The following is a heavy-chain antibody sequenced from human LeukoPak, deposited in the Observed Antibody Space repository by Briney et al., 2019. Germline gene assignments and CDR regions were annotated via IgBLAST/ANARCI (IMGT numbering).Heavy chain of an antibody. J-gene: IGHJ3*02. D-gene: IGHD3-10*01. CDR2: IYTSGST. V-gene: IGHV4-61*02. CDR3: ARERLLWFGESYAFDI. CDR1: GGSISSGSYY. Sequence: SETLSLTCTVSGGSISSGSYYWSWIRQPAGKGLEWIGRIYTSGSTNYNPSLKSRVTISVDTSKNQFSLKLSSVTAADTAVYYCARERLLWFGESYAFDIWGQGTMVTVSS.